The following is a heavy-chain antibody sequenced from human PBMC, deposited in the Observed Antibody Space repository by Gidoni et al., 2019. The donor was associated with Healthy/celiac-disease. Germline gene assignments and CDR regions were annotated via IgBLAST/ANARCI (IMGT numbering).Heavy chain of an antibody. CDR2: IYSGGST. CDR3: ARSPPYDSSGYPDY. D-gene: IGHD3-22*01. J-gene: IGHJ4*02. Sequence: EVQLVESGGGLIQPGGSLRLSCAASGFTASSNYMGWVRQAPGKGLEWVSVIYSGGSTYYADSVKGRFTISRDNSKNTLYLQMNSLRAEDTAVYYCARSPPYDSSGYPDYWGQGTLVTVSS. V-gene: IGHV3-53*01. CDR1: GFTASSNY.